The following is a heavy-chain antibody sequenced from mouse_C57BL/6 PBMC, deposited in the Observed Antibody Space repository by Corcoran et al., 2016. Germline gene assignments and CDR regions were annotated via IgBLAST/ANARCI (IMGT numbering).Heavy chain of an antibody. D-gene: IGHD2-3*01. CDR3: AKGGNDGYAMDY. CDR1: GYTFTTYG. CDR2: INTYSGVP. J-gene: IGHJ4*01. Sequence: QIQLVQSGPELKKPGETVMISCKASGYTFTTYGMSWVKQAPGKGLKWMGWINTYSGVPTYADDFKGRFAFSLETSASTAYLQINNLKNEDTATYFCAKGGNDGYAMDYWGQGTSVTVSS. V-gene: IGHV9-3*01.